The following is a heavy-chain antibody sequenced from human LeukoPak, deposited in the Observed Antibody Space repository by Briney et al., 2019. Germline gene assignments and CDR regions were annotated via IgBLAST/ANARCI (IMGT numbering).Heavy chain of an antibody. CDR1: VCTFSTYG. CDR3: AKDQVNETHYYDNWAQH. Sequence: GGALRLSFAASVCTFSTYGMHEVRQARYKGGDGVAFIHFDAKNKHYRDSVKGRFTISRANSKNTMYLQLNSMRIEDTAVYYCAKDQVNETHYYDNWAQHWGKEPLVTASS. CDR2: IHFDAKNK. J-gene: IGHJ4*02. D-gene: IGHD3-22*01. V-gene: IGHV3-30*02.